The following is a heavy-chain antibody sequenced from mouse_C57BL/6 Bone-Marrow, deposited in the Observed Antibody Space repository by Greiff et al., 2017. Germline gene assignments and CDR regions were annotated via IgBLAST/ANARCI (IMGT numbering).Heavy chain of an antibody. CDR1: GYTFTSYW. J-gene: IGHJ3*01. Sequence: QVQLQQPGAELVKPGASVKLSCKASGYTFTSYWMHWVKQRPGQGLEWIGMIHPNSGSTNYNEKFKSKATLTVDTSSSTAYMQLSSLTSEDSAVYYCARLYGGSYVGFAYWGQGTLVTVSA. D-gene: IGHD1-1*01. CDR2: IHPNSGST. CDR3: ARLYGGSYVGFAY. V-gene: IGHV1-64*01.